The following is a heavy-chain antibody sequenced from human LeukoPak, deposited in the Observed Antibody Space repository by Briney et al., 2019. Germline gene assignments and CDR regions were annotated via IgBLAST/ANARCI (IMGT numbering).Heavy chain of an antibody. Sequence: GGSLRLSCAASGFTFSSYEMNWVRQAPGKGLEWVSYISSSGSTIYYADSVKGRFTISSDNAKNSLYLQMNSLRAEDTAVYYCARGVRRLRTFDYWGQGTLVTVSS. J-gene: IGHJ4*02. CDR1: GFTFSSYE. CDR3: ARGVRRLRTFDY. CDR2: ISSSGSTI. V-gene: IGHV3-48*03.